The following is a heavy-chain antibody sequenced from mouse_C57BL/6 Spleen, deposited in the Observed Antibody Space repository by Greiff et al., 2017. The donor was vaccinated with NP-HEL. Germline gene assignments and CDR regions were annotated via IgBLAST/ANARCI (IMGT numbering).Heavy chain of an antibody. CDR3: ARRDGWNYFDY. CDR2: IDPSDSYT. V-gene: IGHV1-59*01. CDR1: GYTFTSYW. J-gene: IGHJ2*01. D-gene: IGHD1-1*01. Sequence: QVQLQQPGAELVRPGTSVKLSCKASGYTFTSYWMHWVKQRPGQGLEWIGVIDPSDSYTNNNQKFKDKATLTVDTSSSTAYMQLSSLTSEDSAVYYCARRDGWNYFDYWGQGTTLTVSS.